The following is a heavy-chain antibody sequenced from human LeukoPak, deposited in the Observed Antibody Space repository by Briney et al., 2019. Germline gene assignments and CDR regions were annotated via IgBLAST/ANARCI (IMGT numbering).Heavy chain of an antibody. V-gene: IGHV1-18*01. CDR1: GYTFISYG. Sequence: ASVKVSCKASGYTFISYGISWVRQAPGQGLEWMGWINTYNRNTNYPQNFQGRATMTTDTSTSTAYMELRSLRSDDTAVYYCARDRVILTGYGQDAFDIWGQGTMVTVSS. CDR2: INTYNRNT. CDR3: ARDRVILTGYGQDAFDI. J-gene: IGHJ3*02. D-gene: IGHD3-9*01.